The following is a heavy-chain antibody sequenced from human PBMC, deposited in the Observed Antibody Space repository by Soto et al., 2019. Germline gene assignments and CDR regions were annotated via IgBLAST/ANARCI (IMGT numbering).Heavy chain of an antibody. V-gene: IGHV1-3*01. CDR3: ARVQGYCSSTSCYRYYGMDV. CDR2: IDAGNGNT. CDR1: GYTFTSYP. J-gene: IGHJ6*02. D-gene: IGHD2-2*01. Sequence: GASVKVSCKASGYTFTSYPTHWVRQAPGQRLEWMGWIDAGNGNTKYSQKFRGRVTFTTDTSANTAYMDLSSLRSEDTAVYYCARVQGYCSSTSCYRYYGMDVWGQGTTVTVSS.